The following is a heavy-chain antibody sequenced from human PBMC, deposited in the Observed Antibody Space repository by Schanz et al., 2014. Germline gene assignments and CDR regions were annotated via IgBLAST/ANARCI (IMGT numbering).Heavy chain of an antibody. J-gene: IGHJ4*02. V-gene: IGHV3-66*01. D-gene: IGHD1-26*01. CDR2: TYSGGST. CDR3: AKDLISGGSGFDY. CDR1: GFTFSTYY. Sequence: EVQLLESGGGLVQPGGSLRLSCAASGFTFSTYYMSWVRQAPGKELEWVTITYSGGSTYYADSMKGGFTISRNNSKNTLYLLMNSLRAENTAVYYAAKDLISGGSGFDYWGQGTLVTVSS.